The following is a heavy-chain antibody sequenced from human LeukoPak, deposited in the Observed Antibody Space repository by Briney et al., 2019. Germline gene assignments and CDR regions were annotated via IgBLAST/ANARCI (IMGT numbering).Heavy chain of an antibody. CDR2: IIKTGDST. V-gene: IGHV3-23*01. CDR3: ARRDMYSFDY. J-gene: IGHJ4*02. D-gene: IGHD2-15*01. Sequence: PGGSLRLSCAASGFTFSSYAMSWVRQAPGTGLEWVSYIIKTGDSTYYADSVKGRFTISRDNSKNTLCLQMHTLRAEDTAVYYCARRDMYSFDYWGQGSLVTVSS. CDR1: GFTFSSYA.